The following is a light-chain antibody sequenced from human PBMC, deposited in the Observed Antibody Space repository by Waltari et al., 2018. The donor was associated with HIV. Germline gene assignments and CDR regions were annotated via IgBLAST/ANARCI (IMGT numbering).Light chain of an antibody. CDR1: SSNIGNNY. Sequence: QSVLTQPPSVSAAPGQKVTISCSGSSSNIGNNYVSWYQQLPGTAPKLRIYDNNKRPSGIPNRVSGSKSGTSATLGITGLQTGDEADYYCGTWDSSLSADVFGGGTKLTVL. CDR3: GTWDSSLSADV. J-gene: IGLJ3*02. CDR2: DNN. V-gene: IGLV1-51*01.